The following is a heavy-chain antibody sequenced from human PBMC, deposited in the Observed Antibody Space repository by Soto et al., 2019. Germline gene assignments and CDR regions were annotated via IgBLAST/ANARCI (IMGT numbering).Heavy chain of an antibody. V-gene: IGHV2-5*02. CDR3: AHSDYIRPLDS. J-gene: IGHJ4*02. CDR2: IYWDDDK. CDR1: GFSLSTTGVG. Sequence: SGPTLVNPTQTLTLTCTFSGFSLSTTGVGVGWIRQPPGKALEWLALIYWDDDKRYSPSLKSRLTITKDTSKHQVVLTMTNMGPLDTATYYCAHSDYIRPLDSWGQGTLVTVSS. D-gene: IGHD4-17*01.